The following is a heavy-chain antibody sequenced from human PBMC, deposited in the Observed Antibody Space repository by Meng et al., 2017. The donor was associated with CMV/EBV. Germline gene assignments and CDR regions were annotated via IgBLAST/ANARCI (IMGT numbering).Heavy chain of an antibody. J-gene: IGHJ5*02. CDR2: IYYSGST. D-gene: IGHD6-19*01. V-gene: IGHV4-61*01. Sequence: SETLSLTCTVSGGPVSSGSYYWSWIRQPPGKGLEWIGYIYYSGSTNYNPSLKSRVTISVDTSKNQFSLKLSSVTAADTAVYYCAREAGMFDPWGQGTLVTVSS. CDR3: AREAGMFDP. CDR1: GGPVSSGSYY.